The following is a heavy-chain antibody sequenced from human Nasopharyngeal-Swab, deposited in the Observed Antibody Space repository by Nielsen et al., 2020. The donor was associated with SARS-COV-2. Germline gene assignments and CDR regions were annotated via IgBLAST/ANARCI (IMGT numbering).Heavy chain of an antibody. CDR3: AKTPGGTPGGDAFDI. CDR2: ISYDGSNK. J-gene: IGHJ3*02. D-gene: IGHD4-23*01. CDR1: GFTFSSYA. V-gene: IGHV3-30*04. Sequence: GGSLRLSCAASGFTFSSYAMHWVRQAPGKGLEWVAVISYDGSNKYYADSVKGRFTISRDNSKNTLYLQMNSLRAEDTAVYYCAKTPGGTPGGDAFDIWGQGTMVTVSS.